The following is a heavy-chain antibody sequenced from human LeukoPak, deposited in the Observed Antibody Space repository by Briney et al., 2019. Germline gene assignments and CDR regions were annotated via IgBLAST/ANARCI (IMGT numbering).Heavy chain of an antibody. CDR3: RVHCSGGSCYSHFDY. J-gene: IGHJ4*02. Sequence: PGGSLRLSCAASGFTFSGSAMHWVRQASGKGLEWVGRIRSKANSYATAYAASVKGRFTISRDDSKNTAYLQMNSLKTEDTAVYYCRVHCSGGSCYSHFDYWGQGTLVTVSS. D-gene: IGHD2-15*01. CDR1: GFTFSGSA. V-gene: IGHV3-73*01. CDR2: IRSKANSYAT.